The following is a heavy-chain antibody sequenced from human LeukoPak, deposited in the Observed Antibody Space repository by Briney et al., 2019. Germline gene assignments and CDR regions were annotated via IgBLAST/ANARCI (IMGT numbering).Heavy chain of an antibody. D-gene: IGHD1-14*01. CDR3: ATYKNWVAGDV. J-gene: IGHJ6*02. Sequence: PGESLRLSCAASGFKFGDSWMSWVRQAPGKGPEWVANIKPDESEKHYVDSVKGRFTVSRDNRRNSLFLQMHSLRVEDTAVYYCATYKNWVAGDVWGQGTTVSVSS. CDR2: IKPDESEK. CDR1: GFKFGDSW. V-gene: IGHV3-7*01.